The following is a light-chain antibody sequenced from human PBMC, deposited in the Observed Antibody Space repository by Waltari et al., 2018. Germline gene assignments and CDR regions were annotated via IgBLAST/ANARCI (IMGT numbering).Light chain of an antibody. J-gene: IGLJ2*01. CDR1: NSNIGAGYD. V-gene: IGLV1-40*01. Sequence: QSVLTQPPSVSGAPGQMVTISCTGSNSNIGAGYDVHWYRQVPGTAPKLLIYDTNNRPSGVPDRFSGSKSGTTASLAITGLQAEDEADYYCQAYDSRLSGLFGGGTRVTVL. CDR2: DTN. CDR3: QAYDSRLSGL.